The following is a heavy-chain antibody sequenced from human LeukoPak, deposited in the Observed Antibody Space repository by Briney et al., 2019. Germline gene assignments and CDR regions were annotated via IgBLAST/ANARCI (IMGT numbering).Heavy chain of an antibody. J-gene: IGHJ4*02. Sequence: SETLSLTCTVSGGSISSYYWSWIRQPPGKGLEWIGEINHSGSTNYNPSLKSRVTISVDTSKNQFSLKLSSVTAADTAVYYCARYSPDIVVVPAARWYDYWGQGTLVTVSS. CDR1: GGSISSYY. V-gene: IGHV4-34*01. CDR3: ARYSPDIVVVPAARWYDY. D-gene: IGHD2-2*01. CDR2: INHSGST.